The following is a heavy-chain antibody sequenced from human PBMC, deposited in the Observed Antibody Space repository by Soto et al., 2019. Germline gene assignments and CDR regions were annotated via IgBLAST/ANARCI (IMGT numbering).Heavy chain of an antibody. V-gene: IGHV3-9*01. CDR3: ASAAGTGY. CDR2: ISWNSGSI. J-gene: IGHJ4*02. D-gene: IGHD6-13*01. Sequence: EVQLVESGGGLVQPGRSLRLSCAASGFTFDDYAMHWVRQAPGKGLEWVSGISWNSGSIGYADSVKGRFTISRDNAKNSLYLQMNSLRAEDTALYYCASAAGTGYWGQGTLVTFSS. CDR1: GFTFDDYA.